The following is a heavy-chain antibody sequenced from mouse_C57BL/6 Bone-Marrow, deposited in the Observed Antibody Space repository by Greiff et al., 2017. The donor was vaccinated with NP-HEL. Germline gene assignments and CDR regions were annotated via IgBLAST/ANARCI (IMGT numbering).Heavy chain of an antibody. V-gene: IGHV14-2*01. CDR2: IDPEDGET. J-gene: IGHJ2*01. CDR3: ARSAYYYGSSYVFDY. CDR1: GFNIKDYY. D-gene: IGHD1-1*01. Sequence: VQLQQSGAELVKPGASVKLSCTASGFNIKDYYMHWVKQRTEQGLEWIGRIDPEDGETKYARKLQGKATITADTSSNTAYLQLSSLTSEDTAVYYCARSAYYYGSSYVFDYWGQGTTLTVSS.